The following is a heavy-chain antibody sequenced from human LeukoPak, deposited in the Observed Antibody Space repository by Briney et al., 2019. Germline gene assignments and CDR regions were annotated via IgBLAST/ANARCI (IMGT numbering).Heavy chain of an antibody. CDR3: ARDGPDWDY. CDR1: GFTVSSNY. CDR2: ISYDGSNK. J-gene: IGHJ4*02. D-gene: IGHD3/OR15-3a*01. Sequence: GGSLRLSCAASGFTVSSNYMSWVRQAPGKGLEWVAVISYDGSNKYYADSVKGRFTISRDNSKNTLYLQMNSLRAEDTAVYYCARDGPDWDYWGQGTLVTVSS. V-gene: IGHV3-30-3*01.